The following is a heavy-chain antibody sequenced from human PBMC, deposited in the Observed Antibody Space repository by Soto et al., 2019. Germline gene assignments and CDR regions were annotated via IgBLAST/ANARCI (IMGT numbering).Heavy chain of an antibody. CDR2: THYRSKWYN. CDR1: GDTVSSNSAA. V-gene: IGHV6-1*01. CDR3: GRSVRGHVVKYFDY. D-gene: IGHD3-10*01. J-gene: IGHJ4*02. Sequence: SQTLSLTCAISGDTVSSNSAAWNWIRQSPSRGLEWLGRTHYRSKWYNDYAVSVKSRITINPDTSKNQFSLHLNSVTPEDTAVYYCGRSVRGHVVKYFDYWGQGTLVTVSS.